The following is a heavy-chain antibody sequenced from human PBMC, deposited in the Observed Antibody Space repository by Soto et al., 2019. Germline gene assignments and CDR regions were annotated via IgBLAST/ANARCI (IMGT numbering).Heavy chain of an antibody. V-gene: IGHV3-23*01. CDR1: GFTFSSYA. CDR3: ASSGYSYGYSIGYFDY. D-gene: IGHD5-18*01. CDR2: ISGSGGST. Sequence: GGSLRLSCAASGFTFSSYAMSWVRQAPGKGLEWVSAISGSGGSTYYADSVKGRFTISRDNSKNTLYLQMNSLTAEDTAVYYCASSGYSYGYSIGYFDYWGQGTLVTVSS. J-gene: IGHJ4*02.